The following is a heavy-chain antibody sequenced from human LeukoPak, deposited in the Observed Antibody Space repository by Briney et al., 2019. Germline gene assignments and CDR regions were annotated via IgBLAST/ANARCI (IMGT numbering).Heavy chain of an antibody. D-gene: IGHD2-2*01. CDR2: ISGSGGDT. V-gene: IGHV3-23*01. CDR1: GFTFSSYV. CDR3: ARDREVPAAWDYYYYMDV. J-gene: IGHJ6*03. Sequence: GGSLRLSCAASGFTFSSYVLSWVRQAPGKGLEWVSGISGSGGDTYYADSMKGRFTISRDNAKNSLYLQMNSLRAEDTAVYYCARDREVPAAWDYYYYMDVWGKGTTVTVSS.